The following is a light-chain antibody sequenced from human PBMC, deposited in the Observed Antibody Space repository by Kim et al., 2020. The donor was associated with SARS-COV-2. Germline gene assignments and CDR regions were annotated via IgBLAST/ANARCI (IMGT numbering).Light chain of an antibody. Sequence: GQRVTISCSGTSSNIGSNTFNSYHQLPPTAPHHLIFSNNQRPSGVPYRFSGSKSGASASLAISGLQSEDEADYYCAAWDDSLNGWVFGGGTQLTVL. CDR3: AAWDDSLNGWV. J-gene: IGLJ3*02. CDR1: SSNIGSNT. V-gene: IGLV1-44*01. CDR2: SNN.